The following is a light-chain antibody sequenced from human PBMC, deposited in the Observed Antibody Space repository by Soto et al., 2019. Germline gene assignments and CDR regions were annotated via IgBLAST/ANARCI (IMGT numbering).Light chain of an antibody. J-gene: IGKJ5*01. CDR1: QGISSY. Sequence: DIQLTQSPSFLSASVGDRVTITCRASQGISSYLAWYQQKPGKAPKLLIYAASTLQSGVPSRFSGSGSGTEFTLTISSLQPEDFATYYCQQLNSYLTFGQGTRLENK. CDR2: AAS. V-gene: IGKV1-9*01. CDR3: QQLNSYLT.